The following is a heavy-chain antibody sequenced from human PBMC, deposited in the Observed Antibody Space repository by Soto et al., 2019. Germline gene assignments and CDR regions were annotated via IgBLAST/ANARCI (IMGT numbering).Heavy chain of an antibody. Sequence: QVQLVQSGAEVKKPGASVKVSCKASGYTFTSYGISWVRQAPGQGLEWMGWISAYNGNTNYAQKLQGRVTMTTDTSTSTAYMELRSLRSDDTAVYYCARDMGIVGAPPEYYYYGMDVWGQGTTVTVSS. CDR3: ARDMGIVGAPPEYYYYGMDV. CDR1: GYTFTSYG. J-gene: IGHJ6*02. D-gene: IGHD1-26*01. CDR2: ISAYNGNT. V-gene: IGHV1-18*01.